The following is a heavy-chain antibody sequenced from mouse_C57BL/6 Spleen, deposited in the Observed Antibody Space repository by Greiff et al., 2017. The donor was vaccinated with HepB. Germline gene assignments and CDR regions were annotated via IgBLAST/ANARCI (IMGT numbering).Heavy chain of an antibody. J-gene: IGHJ3*01. CDR1: GYAFSSSW. V-gene: IGHV1-82*01. D-gene: IGHD2-4*01. Sequence: VQLQQSGPELVKPGASVKISCKASGYAFSSSWMNWVKQRPGKGLEWIGRIYPGDGDTNYNGKFKGKATLTADKSSSTAYMQLSSLTSEDSAVYFCARSGGDDDGEFAYWGQGTLVTVSA. CDR3: ARSGGDDDGEFAY. CDR2: IYPGDGDT.